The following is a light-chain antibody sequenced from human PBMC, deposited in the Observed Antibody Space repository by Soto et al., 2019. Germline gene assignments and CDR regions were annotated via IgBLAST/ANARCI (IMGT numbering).Light chain of an antibody. V-gene: IGKV3-15*01. CDR2: GAS. J-gene: IGKJ1*01. CDR3: QQYNNGPT. CDR1: QSVSSSD. Sequence: EIVLTQSPATLSLSPGERATLSCRASQSVSSSDLAWYQQKPGQAPRLLIYGASTRATGIPARFSGSGSGTAFTLTISSLQSEDFAVYYCQQYNNGPTFGQGTKVEIK.